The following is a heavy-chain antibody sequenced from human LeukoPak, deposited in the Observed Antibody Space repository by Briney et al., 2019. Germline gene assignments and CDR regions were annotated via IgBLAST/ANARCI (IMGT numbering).Heavy chain of an antibody. CDR2: ISGSGGST. D-gene: IGHD1-26*01. J-gene: IGHJ3*02. Sequence: GGSLRLSCAASGFTFSSYAMSWVRQAPGKGLEWVSAISGSGGSTYYADSVKGRFTISRDNSKNTLYLQMNSLRAEDTAVYYCAIKASGGSYYHDAFDIWGQGTMVTVSS. CDR1: GFTFSSYA. CDR3: AIKASGGSYYHDAFDI. V-gene: IGHV3-23*01.